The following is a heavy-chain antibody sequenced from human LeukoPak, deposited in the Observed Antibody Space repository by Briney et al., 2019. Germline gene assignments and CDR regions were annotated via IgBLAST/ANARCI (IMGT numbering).Heavy chain of an antibody. CDR3: ASDSITPGSTNDAFDI. D-gene: IGHD1-14*01. V-gene: IGHV4-30-2*01. CDR2: IYHSGST. Sequence: PSETLSLTCTVSGGSISSGGYSWSWIRQPPGKGLEWIGYIYHSGSTYYNPSLKSRVTISVDRSKNQFSLKLSSVTAADTAVYYCASDSITPGSTNDAFDIWGQGTMVTVSS. J-gene: IGHJ3*02. CDR1: GGSISSGGYS.